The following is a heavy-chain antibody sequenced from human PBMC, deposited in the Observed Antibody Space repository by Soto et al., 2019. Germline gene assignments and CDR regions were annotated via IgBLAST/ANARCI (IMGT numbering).Heavy chain of an antibody. V-gene: IGHV4-59*01. CDR3: ARGDYYDRSGYSI. CDR2: IYYSGST. J-gene: IGHJ3*02. CDR1: GGSISSYY. D-gene: IGHD3-22*01. Sequence: SETLSLTCTVSGGSISSYYWSWIRQPPGKGLEWIGYIYYSGSTNYNPSLKGRVTISVDTSKNQFSLKLSSVTAADTAVYYCARGDYYDRSGYSIWGQGTMVTVSS.